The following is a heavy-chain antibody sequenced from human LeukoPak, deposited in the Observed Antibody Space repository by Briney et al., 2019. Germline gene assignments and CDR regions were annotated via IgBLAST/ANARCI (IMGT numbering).Heavy chain of an antibody. V-gene: IGHV4-31*03. Sequence: SETLSLTCTASGGSISSGGYYWSWIRQHPGKGLEWIGYIYYSGSTYYNPSLKSRVTISVDASKNQFSLKLSSVTAADTAVYYCAREGVDTAMAETDDAFDIWGQGTMVTVSS. CDR2: IYYSGST. CDR3: AREGVDTAMAETDDAFDI. CDR1: GGSISSGGYY. J-gene: IGHJ3*02. D-gene: IGHD5-18*01.